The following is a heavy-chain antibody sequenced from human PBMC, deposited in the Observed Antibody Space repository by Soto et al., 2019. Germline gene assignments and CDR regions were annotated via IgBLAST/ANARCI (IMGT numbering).Heavy chain of an antibody. CDR1: GYTFTSYE. D-gene: IGHD5-12*01. V-gene: IGHV1-46*01. CDR3: ARDRRDGYNTFDY. J-gene: IGHJ4*02. CDR2: ISPSDGST. Sequence: ASVKVSCKASGYTFTSYEMYWAGKAPGQGLEWMGIISPSDGSTTYAQKFQGRVTMTRDTSTSTVYMELSSLRSEDTAVYYCARDRRDGYNTFDYWGQGTLVTVSS.